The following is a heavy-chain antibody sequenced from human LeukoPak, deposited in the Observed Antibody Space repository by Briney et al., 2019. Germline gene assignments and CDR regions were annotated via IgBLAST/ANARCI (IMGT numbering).Heavy chain of an antibody. J-gene: IGHJ4*02. Sequence: ASVTVSCKASGYTFTSYGISWVRQAPGQGLEWMGWISAYNGNTNYAQKLQGRVTMTTDTSTSTAYMELRSLRSDDTAAYYCARDTPLVKNDYWGQGTLVTVSS. CDR2: ISAYNGNT. CDR3: ARDTPLVKNDY. CDR1: GYTFTSYG. V-gene: IGHV1-18*01. D-gene: IGHD2-8*02.